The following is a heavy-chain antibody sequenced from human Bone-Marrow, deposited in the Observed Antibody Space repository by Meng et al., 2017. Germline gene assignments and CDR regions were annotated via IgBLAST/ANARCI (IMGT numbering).Heavy chain of an antibody. CDR2: ISSSSSYI. Sequence: GESLKISCAASGFTFSSYSMNWVRQAPGKGLEWVSSISSSSSYIYSADSVKGRFTISRDNAKNSLYLQMNSLRAEDTAVYYCARDCGGYCYYEGALDYWGQGTLVTVSS. CDR3: ARDCGGYCYYEGALDY. D-gene: IGHD2-21*02. V-gene: IGHV3-21*01. J-gene: IGHJ4*02. CDR1: GFTFSSYS.